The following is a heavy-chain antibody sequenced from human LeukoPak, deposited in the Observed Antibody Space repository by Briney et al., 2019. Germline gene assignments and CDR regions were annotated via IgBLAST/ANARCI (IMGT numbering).Heavy chain of an antibody. Sequence: GGSLRLSCAASGFTFDDYAMHWVRQAPGKGLEWVSGISWNSGSIGYADSVKGRFTISRDNAKNSLYLQMNSLRAEDTAVYYCARDFPPGTPLWFGEFYFDYWGQGTLVTVSS. CDR1: GFTFDDYA. CDR2: ISWNSGSI. CDR3: ARDFPPGTPLWFGEFYFDY. J-gene: IGHJ4*02. D-gene: IGHD3-10*01. V-gene: IGHV3-9*01.